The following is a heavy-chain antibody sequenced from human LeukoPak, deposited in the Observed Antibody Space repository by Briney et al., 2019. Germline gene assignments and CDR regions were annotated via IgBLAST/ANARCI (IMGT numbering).Heavy chain of an antibody. CDR1: GFTFSSYG. J-gene: IGHJ4*02. CDR2: ISYDGSNK. V-gene: IGHV3-30*18. CDR3: AKDLWDYGDYEVDY. D-gene: IGHD4-17*01. Sequence: PGGSLRLSCAASGFTFSSYGMHWVRQAPGKGLEWVAVISYDGSNKYYADSVKGRFTISRDNSKNTLYLQMNSLRAEDTAVYYCAKDLWDYGDYEVDYWGQGTLVTVSS.